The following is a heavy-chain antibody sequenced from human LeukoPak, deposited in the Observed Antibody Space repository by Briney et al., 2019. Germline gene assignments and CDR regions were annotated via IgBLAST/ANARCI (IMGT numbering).Heavy chain of an antibody. V-gene: IGHV3-74*01. CDR3: ARDLTYYDTSKAYYGPHWFDP. Sequence: PGGSLRLSCAASGFTFRNYWMHWVRQAPGKGLVWVSYINTDESSKNYADSVKGRFTISRDNAKNTLYLQMNSLTAEDTAIYYCARDLTYYDTSKAYYGPHWFDPWGQGTLVTVSS. D-gene: IGHD3-16*01. J-gene: IGHJ5*02. CDR1: GFTFRNYW. CDR2: INTDESSK.